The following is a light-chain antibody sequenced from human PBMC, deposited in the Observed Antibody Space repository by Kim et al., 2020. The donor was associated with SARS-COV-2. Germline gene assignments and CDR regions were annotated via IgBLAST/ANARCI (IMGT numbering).Light chain of an antibody. Sequence: QSVLTQPPSVSGAPGQTVTISCTGSSSNIGAGYDVHWYQQLPRTAPKLLIYANTNRPSGVPDRVSGSKSGTSASLAITGLQAEDEADYYCQSYDSSLSGYVFGSGTKVTVL. CDR3: QSYDSSLSGYV. CDR2: ANT. V-gene: IGLV1-40*01. J-gene: IGLJ1*01. CDR1: SSNIGAGYD.